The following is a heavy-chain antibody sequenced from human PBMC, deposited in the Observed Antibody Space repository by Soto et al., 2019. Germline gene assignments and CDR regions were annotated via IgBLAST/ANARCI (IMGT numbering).Heavy chain of an antibody. V-gene: IGHV2-5*01. CDR1: GFSLSSSGVA. J-gene: IGHJ4*02. Sequence: QITLKESGPTLVKPTQTLTLTCTFSGFSLSSSGVAVGWIRQPPGKALEWLALIYWNGIERYSPSLKSRLTTTKDTSKYQVVLTMTNMDPVDTATYFCAHGDPLDFHYWGQGTLVTVSP. CDR3: AHGDPLDFHY. D-gene: IGHD3-10*01. CDR2: IYWNGIE.